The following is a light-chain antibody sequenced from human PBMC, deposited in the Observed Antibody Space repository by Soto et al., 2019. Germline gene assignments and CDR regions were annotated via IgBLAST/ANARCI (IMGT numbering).Light chain of an antibody. CDR3: LSYDGSSQGV. V-gene: IGLV6-57*04. CDR1: SGNIANNY. J-gene: IGLJ3*02. Sequence: NFMLTQPHSVSESPGQTVTISCTRSSGNIANNYVQWYQQRPGSAPTTVIYDDDQRPSGVPDRFSGSIDRSSNSASLTISGLKTEDGADYYCLSYDGSSQGVFGGGTKVTV. CDR2: DDD.